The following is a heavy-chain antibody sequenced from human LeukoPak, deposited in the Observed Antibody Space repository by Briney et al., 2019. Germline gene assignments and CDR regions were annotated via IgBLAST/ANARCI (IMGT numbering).Heavy chain of an antibody. D-gene: IGHD6-19*01. V-gene: IGHV3-30*18. Sequence: GRSPRLSCAASGFTFSSYGMHWVRQAPGKGLEWVAVISYDGSNKYYADSVKGRFTISRDNSKNTLYLQMNSLRAEDTAVYYCAKEIGGRGAGTLFDYWGQGTLVTVSS. CDR1: GFTFSSYG. CDR3: AKEIGGRGAGTLFDY. J-gene: IGHJ4*02. CDR2: ISYDGSNK.